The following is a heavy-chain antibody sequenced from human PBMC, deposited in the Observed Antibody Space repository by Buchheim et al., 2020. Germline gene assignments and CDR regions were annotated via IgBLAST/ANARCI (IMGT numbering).Heavy chain of an antibody. CDR1: GGSLSTGGYF. V-gene: IGHV4-31*03. D-gene: IGHD4-17*01. J-gene: IGHJ4*02. CDR2: VSYRGTP. Sequence: VQLQESGPGLVKPSQTLSLTCTVSGGSLSTGGYFWTWIRQSPLKGLEWIGYVSYRGTPYYNSSLRRRVLISTDTSDNHSSLKLSSGTAADTAVYFCARGHYGDNYLDRWGQGTL. CDR3: ARGHYGDNYLDR.